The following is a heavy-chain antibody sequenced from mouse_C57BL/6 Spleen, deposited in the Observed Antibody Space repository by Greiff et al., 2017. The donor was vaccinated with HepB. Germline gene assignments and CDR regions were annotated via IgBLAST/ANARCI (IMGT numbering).Heavy chain of an antibody. V-gene: IGHV1-59*01. Sequence: VQLQQPGAELVRPGTSVKLSCKASGYTFTSYWMHWVKQRPGQGLEWIGVIDPSDSYTNYNQKFKGKATLTVDTSSSTAYMQLSSLTSEDTAVYYCARSAYYSNVYAMDYWGQGTSVTVSS. CDR3: ARSAYYSNVYAMDY. CDR1: GYTFTSYW. D-gene: IGHD2-5*01. CDR2: IDPSDSYT. J-gene: IGHJ4*01.